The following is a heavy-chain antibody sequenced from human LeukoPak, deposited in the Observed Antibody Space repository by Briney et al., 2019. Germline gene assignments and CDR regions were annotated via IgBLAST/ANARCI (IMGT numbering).Heavy chain of an antibody. Sequence: GGSLRLSCAASGFTFSTYAMSWVRQAPGKGLEWVSAISAGGGATYYADSVKGRFTISRDNSKNTLYLQMNRLRVDDTAVYYCAKDGSSSPYYFDHWGQGTLVTVS. CDR1: GFTFSTYA. D-gene: IGHD6-6*01. J-gene: IGHJ4*02. CDR2: ISAGGGAT. CDR3: AKDGSSSPYYFDH. V-gene: IGHV3-23*01.